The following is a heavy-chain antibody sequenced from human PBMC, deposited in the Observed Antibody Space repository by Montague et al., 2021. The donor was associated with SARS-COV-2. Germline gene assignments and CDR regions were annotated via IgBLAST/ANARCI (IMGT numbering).Heavy chain of an antibody. CDR2: ISYDGSNK. CDR1: GFTFSSYA. Sequence: SLRLSCAASGFTFSSYAMHWVRRAPGKGLEWVAVISYDGSNKYYADSVKGRFTISRDNSKNTLYLQMNSLRAEDTAVYYCARDEGGMFDPWGQGTLVTVSS. V-gene: IGHV3-30-3*01. D-gene: IGHD3-16*01. J-gene: IGHJ5*02. CDR3: ARDEGGMFDP.